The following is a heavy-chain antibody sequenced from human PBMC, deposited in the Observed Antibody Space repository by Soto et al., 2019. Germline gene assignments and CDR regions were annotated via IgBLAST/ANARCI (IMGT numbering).Heavy chain of an antibody. CDR3: ARGRTIRFQLPGGYYFDY. J-gene: IGHJ4*02. D-gene: IGHD2-2*01. CDR1: GYSFTSYD. V-gene: IGHV1-8*01. Sequence: ASVKVSCKASGYSFTSYDINWVRQATGQGLEWMGWMNPSLKSRVTISVDTSKNQFSLKLSSVTAADTAVYYCARGRTIRFQLPGGYYFDYWGQGTLVTVSS. CDR2: MNPS.